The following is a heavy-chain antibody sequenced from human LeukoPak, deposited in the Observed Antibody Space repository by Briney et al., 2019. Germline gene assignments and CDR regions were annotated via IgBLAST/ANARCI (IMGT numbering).Heavy chain of an antibody. V-gene: IGHV3-7*01. CDR1: GFTFSSYW. CDR2: INQDESEK. Sequence: GGSLRLSCAASGFTFSSYWMTWVRQAPGKGLEWVANINQDESEKYYVDSLKGRFTISRDNAKNSLYLQMNSLRVEDTAVYYCARRYYNHSGYFFDYWGQGTLVTVSS. D-gene: IGHD3-10*01. CDR3: ARRYYNHSGYFFDY. J-gene: IGHJ4*02.